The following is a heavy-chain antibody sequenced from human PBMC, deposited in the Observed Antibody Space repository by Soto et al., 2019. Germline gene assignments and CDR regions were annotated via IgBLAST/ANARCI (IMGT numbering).Heavy chain of an antibody. Sequence: PGGSLRLSCAASGFTVSSNYMSWVRQAPGKGLEWVSVIYSGGSTYYADSVKGRFTISRHNSKNTLYLQMNSLRAEDTAVYYCARDHSGYDTNYYYYYYYMDVWGKGTTVTVSS. V-gene: IGHV3-53*04. D-gene: IGHD5-12*01. CDR1: GFTVSSNY. J-gene: IGHJ6*03. CDR2: IYSGGST. CDR3: ARDHSGYDTNYYYYYYYMDV.